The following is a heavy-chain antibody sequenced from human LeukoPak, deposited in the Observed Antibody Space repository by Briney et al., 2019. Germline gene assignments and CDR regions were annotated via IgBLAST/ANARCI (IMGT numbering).Heavy chain of an antibody. V-gene: IGHV3-7*01. CDR3: ARDALAYCGGDCSDAFDI. CDR1: GFTFSSYW. J-gene: IGHJ3*02. Sequence: GGSLRLSCAASGFTFSSYWMSWVRQAPGKGLEWVANIKQDGSEKYYVDSVKGRFTISRDNAKNSLYLQMNSLRAEDTAVYYCARDALAYCGGDCSDAFDIWGQGTMVTVSS. CDR2: IKQDGSEK. D-gene: IGHD2-21*02.